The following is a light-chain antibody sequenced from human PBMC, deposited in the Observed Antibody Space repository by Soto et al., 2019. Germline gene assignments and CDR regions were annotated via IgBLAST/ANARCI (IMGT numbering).Light chain of an antibody. J-gene: IGKJ4*01. CDR1: QSVRSY. Sequence: EIVLTQSPVTLSLSPGERATLSCRASQSVRSYLAWYQQKPGQAPRLLIYDASSRAAGIPTRFSGSGSGTDFTLTISSLEPEDFALYYCQQRSDWPSTFCGGTKVEIK. CDR2: DAS. CDR3: QQRSDWPST. V-gene: IGKV3-11*01.